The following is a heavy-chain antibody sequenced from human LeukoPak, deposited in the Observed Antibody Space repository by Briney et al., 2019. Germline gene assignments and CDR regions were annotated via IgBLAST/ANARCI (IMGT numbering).Heavy chain of an antibody. CDR3: ARGQKAGCSSTSCYYNY. CDR2: ISPNSGDT. V-gene: IGHV1-2*02. Sequence: ASVKVSCKASGYTFTGYYMHWVRQAPGQGLEWMGWISPNSGDTDIAQKFQGRVTMTRDTSIATSYMEVDSLTSDDTAVYYCARGQKAGCSSTSCYYNYWGQGTLVTVSS. CDR1: GYTFTGYY. J-gene: IGHJ4*02. D-gene: IGHD2-2*01.